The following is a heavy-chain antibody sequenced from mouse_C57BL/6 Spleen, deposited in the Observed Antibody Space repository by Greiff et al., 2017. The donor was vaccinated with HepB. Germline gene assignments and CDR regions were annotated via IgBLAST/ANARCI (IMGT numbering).Heavy chain of an antibody. Sequence: EVQVVESGGGLVQPKGSLKLSCAASGFSFNTYAMNWVRQAPGKGLEWVARIRSKSNNYATYYADSVKDRFTISRDDSESMLYLQMNNLKTEDTAMYYCVRPTYYYGSSYVEFAYWGQGTLVTVSA. CDR1: GFSFNTYA. D-gene: IGHD1-1*01. CDR2: IRSKSNNYAT. V-gene: IGHV10-1*01. CDR3: VRPTYYYGSSYVEFAY. J-gene: IGHJ3*01.